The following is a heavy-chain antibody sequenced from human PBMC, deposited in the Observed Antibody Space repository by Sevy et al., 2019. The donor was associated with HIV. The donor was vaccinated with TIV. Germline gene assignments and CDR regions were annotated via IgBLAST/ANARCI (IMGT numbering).Heavy chain of an antibody. CDR2: IYPDDSET. CDR1: GYSFTSHW. D-gene: IGHD3-22*01. CDR3: ATSRSGYFDSSGYYIS. Sequence: GESLKISCEGSGYSFTSHWIGWVRHMPGKGLEWMGIIYPDDSETRYRPSFQGQVTFSADKSISTAYLQWSSLKASDTAMYYCATSRSGYFDSSGYYISWGQGTMVTVSS. V-gene: IGHV5-51*01. J-gene: IGHJ5*02.